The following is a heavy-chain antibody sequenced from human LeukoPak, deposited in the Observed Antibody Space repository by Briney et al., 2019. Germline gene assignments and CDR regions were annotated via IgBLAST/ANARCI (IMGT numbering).Heavy chain of an antibody. J-gene: IGHJ4*02. D-gene: IGHD3-10*01. CDR3: ARAASPLLWFGELAIDY. CDR2: IYYSGST. CDR1: GGSISSYY. Sequence: KSSETLSLTCTVSGGSISSYYWSWIRQPPGKGLEWIGYIYYSGSTNYNPSLKSRVTISVDTSKNQFSLKLSSVTAADTAVYYCARAASPLLWFGELAIDYWGQGTLVTVSS. V-gene: IGHV4-59*01.